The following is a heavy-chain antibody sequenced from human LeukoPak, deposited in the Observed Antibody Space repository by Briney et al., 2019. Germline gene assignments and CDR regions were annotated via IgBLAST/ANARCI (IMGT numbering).Heavy chain of an antibody. D-gene: IGHD3-10*01. Sequence: SGTLSRTCAVSGGPISSTNWWTWVRQPPGKGLEWIAEVDHSGYTNYNPSLKSRVTISVDKSKNHFSLKLSSVTAADTAIYYCARDVWVRGVIISHYWGQGTLVTVSS. CDR1: GGPISSTNW. V-gene: IGHV4-4*02. J-gene: IGHJ4*02. CDR3: ARDVWVRGVIISHY. CDR2: VDHSGYT.